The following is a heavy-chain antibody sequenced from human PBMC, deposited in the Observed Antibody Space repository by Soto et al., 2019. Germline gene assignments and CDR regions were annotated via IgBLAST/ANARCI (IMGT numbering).Heavy chain of an antibody. V-gene: IGHV3-30*18. D-gene: IGHD1-26*01. Sequence: GGSLRLSCAASGFTFSSYGMHWVRQAPGKGLEWVAVISYDGSNKYYADSVKGRFTISRDNSKNTLYLQMNSLRAEDTAVYYCAKDPRSGQWELLYFDYWGQGTLVTVSS. CDR1: GFTFSSYG. J-gene: IGHJ4*02. CDR2: ISYDGSNK. CDR3: AKDPRSGQWELLYFDY.